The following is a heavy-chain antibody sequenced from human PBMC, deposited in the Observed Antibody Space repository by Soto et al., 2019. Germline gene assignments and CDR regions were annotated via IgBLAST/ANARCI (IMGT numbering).Heavy chain of an antibody. CDR3: ARDLQQWLVRGGLDY. CDR2: ISSSSSYT. CDR1: EFY. J-gene: IGHJ4*02. V-gene: IGHV3-11*06. D-gene: IGHD6-19*01. Sequence: EFYMSWIRQAPGKGLEWVSYISSSSSYTNYADSVKGRFTISRDNAKNSLYLQMSSLRAEDTAVYYCARDLQQWLVRGGLDYWGQGTLVTVSS.